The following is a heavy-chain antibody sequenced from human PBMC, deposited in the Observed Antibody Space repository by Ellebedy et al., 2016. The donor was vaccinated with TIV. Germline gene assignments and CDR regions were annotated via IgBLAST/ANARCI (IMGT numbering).Heavy chain of an antibody. CDR2: MNPNSGNT. CDR3: ASRAIFGMGIDAFDI. Sequence: ASVKVSCXASGYSFTSYDINWVRQATGQGLEWMGWMNPNSGNTGYAQKFQGRVTMTRNTSINTAYMELSSLTSEDKAVYYCASRAIFGMGIDAFDIWGQGTMVTVSS. D-gene: IGHD3-3*01. CDR1: GYSFTSYD. V-gene: IGHV1-8*01. J-gene: IGHJ3*02.